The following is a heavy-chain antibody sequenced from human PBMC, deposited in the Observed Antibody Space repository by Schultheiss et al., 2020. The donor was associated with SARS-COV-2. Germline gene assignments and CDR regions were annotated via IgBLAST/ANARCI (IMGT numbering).Heavy chain of an antibody. CDR1: GFTFSSYA. J-gene: IGHJ6*02. D-gene: IGHD3-22*01. Sequence: GGSLRLSCAASGFTFSSYAMSWVRQAPGKGLEWVSAISGSGGSTYYADSVKGRFTISRDNSKNTLYLQMNSLRAEDTAVYYCARSEVVVIPRGYYYYGMDVWGQGTTVTVSS. CDR2: ISGSGGST. V-gene: IGHV3-23*01. CDR3: ARSEVVVIPRGYYYYGMDV.